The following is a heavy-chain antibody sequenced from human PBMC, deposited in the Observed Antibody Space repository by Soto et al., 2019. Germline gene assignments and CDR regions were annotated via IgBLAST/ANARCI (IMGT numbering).Heavy chain of an antibody. CDR1: GGSISSYY. CDR3: ARDVSSGYWGVDY. CDR2: IYYTGST. J-gene: IGHJ4*02. V-gene: IGHV4-59*01. D-gene: IGHD3-22*01. Sequence: QVQLQESGPGLVKPSETLSLTCTVSGGSISSYYWNWIRQPPGKGLEWIGYIYYTGSTNYNPSLKSRGTSSVDTSKNQSFLELSSVTAADTAVYYCARDVSSGYWGVDYWGQGTLVTVSS.